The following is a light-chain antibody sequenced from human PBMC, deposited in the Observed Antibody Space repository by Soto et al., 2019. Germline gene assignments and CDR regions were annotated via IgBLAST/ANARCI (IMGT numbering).Light chain of an antibody. V-gene: IGLV2-11*01. Sequence: QSALTQPRSVSGSPGQSVTISCAGTSSDVGGYDYVSWYQQHPAKVPKILIFDVTKRPSGVPNRFSGSKSGNTASLTISGLQADDEADYYCCSYAGSYTLIFGGGTKVTVL. CDR3: CSYAGSYTLI. CDR1: SSDVGGYDY. CDR2: DVT. J-gene: IGLJ2*01.